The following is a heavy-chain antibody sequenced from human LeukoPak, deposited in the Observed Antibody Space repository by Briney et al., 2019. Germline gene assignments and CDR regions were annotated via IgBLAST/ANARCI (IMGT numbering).Heavy chain of an antibody. CDR3: AKDRGYCSSTSCHYFDY. CDR1: GFTVSSNY. CDR2: IYSGGST. V-gene: IGHV3-66*02. D-gene: IGHD2-2*01. J-gene: IGHJ4*02. Sequence: PGGSLRLSCAASGFTVSSNYMSWVRQAPGKGLEWVSGIYSGGSTYYADSVKGRFTISRDNSKNTLYLQMNSLRAEDTAVYYCAKDRGYCSSTSCHYFDYWGQGTLVTVSS.